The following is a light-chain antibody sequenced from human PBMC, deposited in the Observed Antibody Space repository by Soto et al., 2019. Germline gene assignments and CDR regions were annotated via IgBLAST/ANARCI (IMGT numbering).Light chain of an antibody. Sequence: NVFTQSPGHRSLCPGERATVSFRASQSVSSSSLAWYQQKLGQAPRLLIFGASTRATGIPARFSGSGSGTEFTLTISSLQSEDFAVYYCQQYNDWTFGQGTKVDIK. CDR2: GAS. CDR1: QSVSSS. CDR3: QQYNDWT. V-gene: IGKV3-15*01. J-gene: IGKJ1*01.